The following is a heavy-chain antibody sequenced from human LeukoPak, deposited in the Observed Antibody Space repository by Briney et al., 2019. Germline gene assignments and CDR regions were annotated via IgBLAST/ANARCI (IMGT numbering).Heavy chain of an antibody. J-gene: IGHJ3*02. D-gene: IGHD3-22*01. CDR1: GFIFSNYA. CDR2: ITGSDGTT. V-gene: IGHV3-23*01. CDR3: AKRAVTSGYGAFDI. Sequence: GGSLTLSCVACGFIFSNYAMNWVRQAPGKGLEWVSVITGSDGTTYYADSVRGRFTISRENSKNELYLQMNSLRAEDTAVYYCAKRAVTSGYGAFDIWGQGTMVTVSS.